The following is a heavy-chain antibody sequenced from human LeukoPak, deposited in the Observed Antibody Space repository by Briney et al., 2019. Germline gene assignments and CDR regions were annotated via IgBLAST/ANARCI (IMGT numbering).Heavy chain of an antibody. CDR2: ISGSGSNT. CDR1: GFTFSSYA. V-gene: IGHV3-23*01. Sequence: GGSLRLSCAASGFTFSSYAMTWVRQAPGKGLEWVSAISGSGSNTYYADPVKGRFTISRDNSKNTLYLLINSLRADDTAVYYCARGNGDYAIHPDYWGQGTLVTVSS. D-gene: IGHD4-17*01. J-gene: IGHJ4*02. CDR3: ARGNGDYAIHPDY.